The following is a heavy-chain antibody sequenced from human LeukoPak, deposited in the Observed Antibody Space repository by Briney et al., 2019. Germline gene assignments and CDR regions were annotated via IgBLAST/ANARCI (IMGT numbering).Heavy chain of an antibody. D-gene: IGHD3-10*01. CDR2: INPSGGTT. V-gene: IGHV1-46*01. J-gene: IGHJ6*03. CDR1: GHTFTSYH. Sequence: ASVKVSCKASGHTFTSYHMHWVRQAPGQGLEWMGIINPSGGTTNYAQKFRGRVTMTRDMSTSTVYMELSSLRSEDTAVYYCATTMDTVYYYYYMDVWGKGTTVTVSS. CDR3: ATTMDTVYYYYYMDV.